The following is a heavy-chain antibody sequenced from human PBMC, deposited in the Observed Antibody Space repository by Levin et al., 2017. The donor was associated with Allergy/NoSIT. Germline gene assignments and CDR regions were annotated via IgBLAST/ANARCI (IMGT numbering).Heavy chain of an antibody. CDR2: IIPIFGTA. CDR3: ARDGTMIEFQTGWFDP. J-gene: IGHJ5*02. D-gene: IGHD3-22*01. CDR1: GGTFSSYA. V-gene: IGHV1-69*13. Sequence: RASVKVSCKASGGTFSSYAISWVRQAPGQGLEWMGGIIPIFGTANYAQKFQGRVTITADESTSTAYMELSSLRSEDTAVYYCARDGTMIEFQTGWFDPWGQGTLVTVSS.